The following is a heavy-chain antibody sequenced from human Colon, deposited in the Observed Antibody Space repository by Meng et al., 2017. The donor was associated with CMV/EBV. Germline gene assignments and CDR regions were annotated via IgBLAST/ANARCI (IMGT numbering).Heavy chain of an antibody. CDR3: ADPPAGL. V-gene: IGHV4-4*01. CDR1: GGSLIGTNW. D-gene: IGHD3-16*01. Sequence: TPSLPCVVSGGSLIGTNWWNWVRQPPGGGLEWIGEIFHSGASNYNPSLKSRATISIDNSKNQFSLRLTSVTVADTAVYFCADPPAGLWGQGVLVTVSS. CDR2: IFHSGAS. J-gene: IGHJ4*02.